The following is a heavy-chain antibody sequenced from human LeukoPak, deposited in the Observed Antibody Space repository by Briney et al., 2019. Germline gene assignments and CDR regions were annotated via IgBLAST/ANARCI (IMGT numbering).Heavy chain of an antibody. CDR2: ISWNSGSI. V-gene: IGHV3-9*01. J-gene: IGHJ6*03. Sequence: PGGSLRLSCAASGFTFDDYAMHWVRQAPGKGLEWVSGISWNSGSIGYADSVKGRFTISRDNAKNSLYLQMNSLRAEDTALYYCAKTFGSVLKKPYYYYMDVWGKGTTVTISS. CDR1: GFTFDDYA. CDR3: AKTFGSVLKKPYYYYMDV. D-gene: IGHD3-10*01.